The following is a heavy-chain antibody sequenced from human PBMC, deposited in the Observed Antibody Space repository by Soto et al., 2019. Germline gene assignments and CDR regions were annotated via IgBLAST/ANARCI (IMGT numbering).Heavy chain of an antibody. CDR2: IYWNDDK. Sequence: ESGPTLVNPTQTLTLTCTFSGFSLGTSGVGVGWIRQPPGKALEWLATIYWNDDKRYSPSLKTRLTITKDTSKKHVVLTMTNMDPVDTATYYCAHGYSTRYYVGFDHWGQGTQVTVSS. J-gene: IGHJ4*02. V-gene: IGHV2-5*01. D-gene: IGHD2-2*01. CDR1: GFSLGTSGVG. CDR3: AHGYSTRYYVGFDH.